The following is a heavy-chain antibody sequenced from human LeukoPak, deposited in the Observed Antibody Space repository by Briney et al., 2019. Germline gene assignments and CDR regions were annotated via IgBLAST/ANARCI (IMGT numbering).Heavy chain of an antibody. CDR3: ARGVVIAPQTFDY. CDR2: IYYSGST. Sequence: SETLSLTCTVSGDSISGFYWTWLRQPPGKGLEGSGYIYYSGSTNYNPSLKSRVTISVDTSKNQFSLKLSSVTAADTAVYYCARGVVIAPQTFDYWGQGTLVTVSS. V-gene: IGHV4-59*01. J-gene: IGHJ4*02. CDR1: GDSISGFY. D-gene: IGHD2-21*01.